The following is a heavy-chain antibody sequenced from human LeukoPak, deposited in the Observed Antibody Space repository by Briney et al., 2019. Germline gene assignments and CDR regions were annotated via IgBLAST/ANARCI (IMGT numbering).Heavy chain of an antibody. D-gene: IGHD2-21*02. Sequence: ASVKVSCKASGYTFTSYYMHWVRQAPGQGLEWMGIINSSGGSTSYAQKFQGRVTMTRDMSTSTVYMELSSLRSEDTAVYYCARAFGDFYPFDIWGQGTMVTVSS. CDR3: ARAFGDFYPFDI. CDR1: GYTFTSYY. CDR2: INSSGGST. J-gene: IGHJ3*02. V-gene: IGHV1-46*01.